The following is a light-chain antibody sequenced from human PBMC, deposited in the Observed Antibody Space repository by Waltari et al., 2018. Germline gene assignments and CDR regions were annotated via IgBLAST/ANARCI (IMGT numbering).Light chain of an antibody. J-gene: IGKJ2*01. V-gene: IGKV3-15*01. CDR1: QSISRN. Sequence: EILMTQSPATLSVSPGERATLSCRASQSISRNLAWYQQKPGQAPRLLIYGASTRATGIPDRFSGSGSGTEFTLTISSLQSEDFAVYYCQQYNNWRTFGQGTKLEIK. CDR2: GAS. CDR3: QQYNNWRT.